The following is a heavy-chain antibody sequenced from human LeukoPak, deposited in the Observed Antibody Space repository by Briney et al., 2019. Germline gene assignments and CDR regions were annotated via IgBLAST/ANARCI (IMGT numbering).Heavy chain of an antibody. CDR3: AREMYGSGSYYTDY. CDR1: GDSISDDY. J-gene: IGHJ4*02. D-gene: IGHD3-10*01. CDR2: ISYSGST. Sequence: PSETLSLTCTVSGDSISDDYWSWIRQPPGKGLEWIGYISYSGSTNYNPSPKSRVTISLDTSKNQFSLKLSSVTAADTAVYFCAREMYGSGSYYTDYWGQGTLVTVSS. V-gene: IGHV4-59*01.